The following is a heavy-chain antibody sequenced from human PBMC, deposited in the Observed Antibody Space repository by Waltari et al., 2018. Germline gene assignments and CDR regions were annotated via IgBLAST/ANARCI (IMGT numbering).Heavy chain of an antibody. D-gene: IGHD3-22*01. V-gene: IGHV3-9*01. CDR2: ISWNSGSI. Sequence: EVQLVESGGGLVQPGRSLRLSCAASGFTFDDYAMHWVRQAPGKGLEWVSGISWNSGSIGYADSVKGRFTISRDNAKNSLYLQMNSLRAEDTALYYCAKSKGDSSGQDGLFDYWGQGTLVTVSS. J-gene: IGHJ4*02. CDR1: GFTFDDYA. CDR3: AKSKGDSSGQDGLFDY.